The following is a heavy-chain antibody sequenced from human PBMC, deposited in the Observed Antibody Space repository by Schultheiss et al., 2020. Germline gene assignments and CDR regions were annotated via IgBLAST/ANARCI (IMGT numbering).Heavy chain of an antibody. CDR2: IYHSGST. J-gene: IGHJ2*01. V-gene: IGHV4-4*02. CDR1: GGSISSSNW. D-gene: IGHD3-10*01. CDR3: ARGDTMVPGGVLRSLGPWHQSGYFDL. Sequence: SETLSLTCAVSGGSISSSNWWSWVRQPPGKGLEWIGEIYHSGSTNYNPSLKSRVTISVDKSKNQFSLKLSSVTAADTAVYYCARGDTMVPGGVLRSLGPWHQSGYFDLWGRGTLVTVSS.